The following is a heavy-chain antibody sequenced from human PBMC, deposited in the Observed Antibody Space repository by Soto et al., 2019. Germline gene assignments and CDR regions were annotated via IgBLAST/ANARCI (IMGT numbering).Heavy chain of an antibody. J-gene: IGHJ6*02. CDR1: GSTFSSSG. D-gene: IGHD3-9*01. Sequence: HPGGSLRLSCAASGSTFSSSGWHWVRQAPGKGLEWVAFHSNDGITKNYADSVKGRFTISRDNSKNTVFLQIDSLRGDDTAVYYCARDGTHFDVDVWGQGTKVTVYS. CDR2: HSNDGITK. V-gene: IGHV3-30*03. CDR3: ARDGTHFDVDV.